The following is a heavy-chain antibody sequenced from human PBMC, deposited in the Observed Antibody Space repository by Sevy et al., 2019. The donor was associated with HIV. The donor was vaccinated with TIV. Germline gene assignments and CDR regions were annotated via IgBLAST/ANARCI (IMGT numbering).Heavy chain of an antibody. CDR3: ARVPTYYYASGTYFDY. CDR2: IGAYNGNS. V-gene: IGHV1-18*01. J-gene: IGHJ4*02. CDR1: GYTFSSYG. Sequence: ASVKVSCKASGYTFSSYGISWVRQAPGQGLEWMGWIGAYNGNSNYAQKLQARITMTTEISTSTAYMELRSLSSDDTAVYYCARVPTYYYASGTYFDYWGQGTLVTVSS. D-gene: IGHD3-10*01.